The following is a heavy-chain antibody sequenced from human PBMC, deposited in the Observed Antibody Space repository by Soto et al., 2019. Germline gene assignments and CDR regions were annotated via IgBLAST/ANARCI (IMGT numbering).Heavy chain of an antibody. CDR1: GGTFSSYT. CDR3: ATYSPGYCSSTSCYFSVNWFDP. J-gene: IGHJ5*02. CDR2: IIPILGIA. V-gene: IGHV1-69*02. Sequence: QVQLVQSGAEVKKPGSSVKVSCKASGGTFSSYTISWVRQAPGQGLEWMGRIIPILGIANYAQKFQGRVTITADKSTSTAYMELSSLRSEDTAVYYCATYSPGYCSSTSCYFSVNWFDPWGQGTLVTVSS. D-gene: IGHD2-2*01.